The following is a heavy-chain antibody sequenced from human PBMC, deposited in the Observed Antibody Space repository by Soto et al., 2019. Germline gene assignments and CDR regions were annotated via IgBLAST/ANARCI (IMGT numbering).Heavy chain of an antibody. V-gene: IGHV4-34*01. D-gene: IGHD3-9*01. Sequence: NPSETLSLTCAVYGGSFSGYYWSWIRQPPGKGLEWIGEINHSGSTNYNPSLKSRVTISVDTSKNQFSLKLSSVTAADTAVYYCARARFGITIFYRTPVYGMDVWGQGTTVTVSS. CDR1: GGSFSGYY. CDR3: ARARFGITIFYRTPVYGMDV. CDR2: INHSGST. J-gene: IGHJ6*02.